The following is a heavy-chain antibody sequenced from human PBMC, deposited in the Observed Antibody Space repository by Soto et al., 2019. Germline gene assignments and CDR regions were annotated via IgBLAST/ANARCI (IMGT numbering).Heavy chain of an antibody. J-gene: IGHJ4*02. V-gene: IGHV1-45*02. Sequence: QVPLVQSGAEVKQTGSSVKISCKTSGHPLSYRYLHWFRQAPGQAFEWMGRMRPLIGDTNNAQKVHDRLTLTRDRPMTTAYMELWSLTSDDTAIYYCAGEGSYETLSGNSHIFDWGQGTLVSVSS. CDR2: MRPLIGDT. D-gene: IGHD3-9*01. CDR1: GHPLSYRY. CDR3: AGEGSYETLSGNSHIFD.